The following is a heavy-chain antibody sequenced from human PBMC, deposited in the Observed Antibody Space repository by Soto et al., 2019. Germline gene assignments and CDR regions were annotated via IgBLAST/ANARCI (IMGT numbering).Heavy chain of an antibody. CDR1: GFSFSDFA. CDR3: VKEVGPCCDWSYYFAY. CDR2: ISNNASDT. D-gene: IGHD3-9*01. Sequence: GGSLRLSCSAAGFSFSDFAIHWVRQAPGKGLEYVSAISNNASDTYYADSVRGRFTISRDNSKNTLYLQMSSLTPEDTAVYYCVKEVGPCCDWSYYFAYWGQGTVVTVSS. V-gene: IGHV3-64D*06. J-gene: IGHJ4*02.